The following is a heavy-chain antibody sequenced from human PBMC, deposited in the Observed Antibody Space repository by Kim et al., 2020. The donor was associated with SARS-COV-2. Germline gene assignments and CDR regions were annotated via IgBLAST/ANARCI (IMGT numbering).Heavy chain of an antibody. CDR3: AKRYCSSTSCPWNY. D-gene: IGHD2-2*01. CDR2: ISGSGGST. CDR1: GFTFSSYA. V-gene: IGHV3-23*01. J-gene: IGHJ4*02. Sequence: GGSLRLSCAASGFTFSSYAMSWVRQAPGKGLEWVSAISGSGGSTYYADSVKGRLTISRDNSKNTLYLQMNSLRAEDTAVYYCAKRYCSSTSCPWNYWGQGTLVTVSS.